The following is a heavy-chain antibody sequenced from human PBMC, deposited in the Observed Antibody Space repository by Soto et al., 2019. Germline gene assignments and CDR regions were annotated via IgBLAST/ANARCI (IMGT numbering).Heavy chain of an antibody. CDR2: ISWNSNSI. CDR1: GFMFDDYA. V-gene: IGHV3-9*01. Sequence: EVQLVESGGGLVQPGRSLRLSCEASGFMFDDYAMYWVRQAPGKGLEWVSGISWNSNSIVYADSVKGRFTISRDNAKNSLYLQMNSLKPEDTALYYCANSQSIASRQFDYWGQGNLVTVSS. CDR3: ANSQSIASRQFDY. D-gene: IGHD6-6*01. J-gene: IGHJ4*02.